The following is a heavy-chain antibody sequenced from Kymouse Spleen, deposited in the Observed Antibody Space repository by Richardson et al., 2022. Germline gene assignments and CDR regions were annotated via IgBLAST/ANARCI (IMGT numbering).Heavy chain of an antibody. CDR1: GGSISSSSYY. CDR2: IYYSGST. Sequence: QLQLQESGPGLVKPSETLSLTCTVSGGSISSSSYYWGWIRQPPGKGLEWIGSIYYSGSTYYNPSLKSRVTISVDTSKNQFSLKLSSVTAADTAVYYCARHTPVRNFDYWGQGTLVTVSS. J-gene: IGHJ4*02. D-gene: IGHD3-10*01. V-gene: IGHV4-39*01. CDR3: ARHTPVRNFDY.